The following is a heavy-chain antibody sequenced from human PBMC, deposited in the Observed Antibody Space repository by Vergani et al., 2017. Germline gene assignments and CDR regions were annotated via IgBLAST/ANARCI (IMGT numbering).Heavy chain of an antibody. J-gene: IGHJ6*03. CDR2: ISSSGSTI. CDR3: ARVANPHYYYYYYMDV. CDR1: GFTFSDYY. Sequence: VQLVESGGGLVQPGRSLRLSCAASGFTFSDYYMSWIRQAPGKGLEWVSYISSSGSTIYYADSVKGRFTISRDNAKNSLYLQMNSLRAEDTAVYYCARVANPHYYYYYYMDVWGKGTTVTVSS. D-gene: IGHD1-14*01. V-gene: IGHV3-11*01.